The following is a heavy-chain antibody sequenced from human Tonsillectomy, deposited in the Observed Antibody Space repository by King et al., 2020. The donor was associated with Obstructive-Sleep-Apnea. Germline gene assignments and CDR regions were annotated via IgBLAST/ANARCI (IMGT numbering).Heavy chain of an antibody. V-gene: IGHV4-59*01. CDR2: IYYSGST. D-gene: IGHD6-13*01. Sequence: VQLQESGPGLVKPSETLSLTCTVSGGSISSDYWSWIRQPPGKGLEWIGYIYYSGSTNSNPSLKSRVTISVDTSTNQFSLKLSSVTAADTAVYYCARGDSVSSWGYYFDYRGQGTLVTVSS. CDR1: GGSISSDY. J-gene: IGHJ4*02. CDR3: ARGDSVSSWGYYFDY.